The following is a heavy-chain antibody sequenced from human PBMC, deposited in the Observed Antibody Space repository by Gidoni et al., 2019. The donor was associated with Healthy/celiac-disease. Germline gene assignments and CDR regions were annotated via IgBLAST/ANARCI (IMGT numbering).Heavy chain of an antibody. CDR3: AKDMGPGIAAASDAFDI. CDR1: GFTFVYFP. V-gene: IGHV3-9*01. Sequence: EVQLVESGGGLVQPGRSLRLSCAASGFTFVYFPMHWVRQAPGKGLEWVSGISWNSGSIGYADSVKGRFTISRDNAKNSLYLQMNSLRAEDTALYYCAKDMGPGIAAASDAFDIWGQGTMVTVSS. CDR2: ISWNSGSI. J-gene: IGHJ3*02. D-gene: IGHD6-13*01.